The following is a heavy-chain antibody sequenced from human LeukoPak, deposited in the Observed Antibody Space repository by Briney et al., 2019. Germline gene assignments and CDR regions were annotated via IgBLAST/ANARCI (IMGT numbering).Heavy chain of an antibody. CDR2: IYYNGNA. J-gene: IGHJ4*02. V-gene: IGHV4-59*01. D-gene: IGHD3-10*01. CDR3: ARATRITNYYFDY. CDR1: GGYISSDY. Sequence: SETLSLPCPISGGYISSDYWSWIRQPPGKGLEWIGYIYYNGNANYNPSLKSRVTMSVDTSQSQFSLYLSAVTAADTAVYYCARATRITNYYFDYWGQGALVTVSS.